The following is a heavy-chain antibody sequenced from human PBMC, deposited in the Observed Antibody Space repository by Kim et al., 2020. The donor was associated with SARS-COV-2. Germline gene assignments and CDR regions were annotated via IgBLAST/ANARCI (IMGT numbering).Heavy chain of an antibody. V-gene: IGHV3-7*03. Sequence: GGSLRLSCAASGFTFSSYWMSWVRQAPGKGLEWVANIKQDGSEKYDVDSVKGRFTISRDNAQNSLYLQMNSLRAEDTAVYYCARDFTGGWFDPWGQGTLVTVSS. CDR1: GFTFSSYW. CDR3: ARDFTGGWFDP. D-gene: IGHD3-10*01. CDR2: IKQDGSEK. J-gene: IGHJ5*02.